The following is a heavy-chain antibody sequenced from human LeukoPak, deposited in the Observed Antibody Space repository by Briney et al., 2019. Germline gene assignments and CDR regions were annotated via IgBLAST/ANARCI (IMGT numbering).Heavy chain of an antibody. CDR1: GFTFSDYA. Sequence: GGSLRLSCAASGFTFSDYAMSWVRQAPGKGLEWVSAISDRGDRTWDADSVKGRVTISRDNFKNTLYLQMNSLRAEDTAVYYCAKVRDYDSSGYSDYWGQGNLVTVSS. D-gene: IGHD3-22*01. CDR2: ISDRGDRT. V-gene: IGHV3-23*01. CDR3: AKVRDYDSSGYSDY. J-gene: IGHJ4*02.